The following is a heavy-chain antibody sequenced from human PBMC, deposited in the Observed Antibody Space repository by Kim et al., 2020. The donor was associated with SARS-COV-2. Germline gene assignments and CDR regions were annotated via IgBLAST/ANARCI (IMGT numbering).Heavy chain of an antibody. CDR1: GFSFSTYA. CDR2: ISSRGVSE. Sequence: GGSLRLSCAASGFSFSTYAMRWVRQAPGKGLEWVSVISSRGVSEYFAESVKGRFTVSRDTAKNTLYLQMDSLRPDDTAVYYCAKGAWVSCWF. V-gene: IGHV3-30*04. D-gene: IGHD1-26*01. J-gene: IGHJ5*01. CDR3: AKGAWVSCWF.